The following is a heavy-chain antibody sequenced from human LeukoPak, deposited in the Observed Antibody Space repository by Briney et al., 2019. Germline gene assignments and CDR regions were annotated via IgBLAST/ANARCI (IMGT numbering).Heavy chain of an antibody. Sequence: SETLSLTCAVYGGSSSGYYWSWIRQPPGKGLEWIGEINHSGSTNYNPSLKSRVTISVDTSKNQFSLKLSSVTAADTAIYYCARGYDFWSGYYLDYWGQGTLVTVSS. J-gene: IGHJ4*02. CDR2: INHSGST. V-gene: IGHV4-34*01. D-gene: IGHD3-3*01. CDR3: ARGYDFWSGYYLDY. CDR1: GGSSSGYY.